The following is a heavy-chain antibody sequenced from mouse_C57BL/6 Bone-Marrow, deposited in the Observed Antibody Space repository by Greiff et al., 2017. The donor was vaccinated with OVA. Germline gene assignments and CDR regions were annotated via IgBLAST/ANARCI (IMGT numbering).Heavy chain of an antibody. D-gene: IGHD2-3*01. CDR1: GFTFSDAW. Sequence: EVMLVESGGGLVQPGGSMKLSCAASGFTFSDAWMDWVRQSPEKGLEWVAEIRNKANNHATYYAESVKGRFTISRDDSKSSVYLQMNSLRAEDTGIYYCTRQGGYYGGFAYWGQGTLVTVSA. J-gene: IGHJ3*01. V-gene: IGHV6-6*01. CDR2: IRNKANNHAT. CDR3: TRQGGYYGGFAY.